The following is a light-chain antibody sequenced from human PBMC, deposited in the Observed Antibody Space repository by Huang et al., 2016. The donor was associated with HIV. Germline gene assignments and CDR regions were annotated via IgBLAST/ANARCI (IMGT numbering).Light chain of an antibody. CDR3: QQTYNVPRT. Sequence: DIQMTQSPSSLSASIGDRVTMSCRASQTVDMYLNWYQQTPGRATKLLLYAASNLQSDVPSRFSGTGSGTNFTLTISSLQPEDFVIYFCQQTYNVPRTFGQGTALEIK. J-gene: IGKJ2*01. CDR2: AAS. V-gene: IGKV1-39*01. CDR1: QTVDMY.